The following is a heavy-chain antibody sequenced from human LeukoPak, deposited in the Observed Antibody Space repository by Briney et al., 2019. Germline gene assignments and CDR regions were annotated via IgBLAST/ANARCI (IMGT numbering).Heavy chain of an antibody. CDR3: ARGRRATHFDY. Sequence: PSETLSLTCTVSGGSISSYYWSWIRQPPGKGLEWIGYIYYSGSTNYNPSLKSRVTISVDTSKNQFSLKLSSVTAADTAVYYCARGRRATHFDYWGQGTLVTVSS. V-gene: IGHV4-59*01. J-gene: IGHJ4*02. CDR1: GGSISSYY. CDR2: IYYSGST.